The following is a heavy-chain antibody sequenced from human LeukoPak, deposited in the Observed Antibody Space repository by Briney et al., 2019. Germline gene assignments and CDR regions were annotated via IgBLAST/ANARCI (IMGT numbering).Heavy chain of an antibody. J-gene: IGHJ4*02. CDR2: INHSGST. Sequence: PSETLSFTCAVYGGSFSGYYWSWIRQPPGKGLEWIGEINHSGSTNYNPSLKSRVTISVDTSKNQFSLKLSSVTAADTAVYYCARGAKMYYDYVWGSSQPRLDYWGQGTLVTVSS. CDR1: GGSFSGYY. D-gene: IGHD3-16*01. CDR3: ARGAKMYYDYVWGSSQPRLDY. V-gene: IGHV4-34*01.